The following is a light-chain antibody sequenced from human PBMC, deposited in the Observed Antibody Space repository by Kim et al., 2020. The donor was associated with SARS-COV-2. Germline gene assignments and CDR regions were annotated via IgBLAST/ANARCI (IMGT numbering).Light chain of an antibody. CDR1: KLGDKY. J-gene: IGLJ2*01. Sequence: SPGQTASITCSGDKLGDKYACWYQQKPGQSPVLGIYQESKRPSGIPERVSGSNSGNTATLTISGTQAMDEADYYCQAWDSSTGVFGGGTKLTVL. V-gene: IGLV3-1*01. CDR3: QAWDSSTGV. CDR2: QES.